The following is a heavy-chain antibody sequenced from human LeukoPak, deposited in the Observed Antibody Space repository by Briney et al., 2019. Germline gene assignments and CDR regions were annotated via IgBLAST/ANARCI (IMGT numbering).Heavy chain of an antibody. J-gene: IGHJ4*02. V-gene: IGHV3-30*18. CDR3: AKGGRGNYGFDY. CDR2: ISYDGSNK. Sequence: GGSLRLSCAASGFTFSSSGMHWVRQAPGKGLEWVAVISYDGSNKYYADSVKGRFTISRDNSKNTLYLQMNSLRAEDTAVYYCAKGGRGNYGFDYWGQGTLVTVSS. D-gene: IGHD3-10*01. CDR1: GFTFSSSG.